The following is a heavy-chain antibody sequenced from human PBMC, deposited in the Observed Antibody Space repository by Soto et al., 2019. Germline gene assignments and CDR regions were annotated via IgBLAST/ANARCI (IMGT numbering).Heavy chain of an antibody. J-gene: IGHJ4*02. CDR2: IIPIFGTA. Sequence: QVQLVQSGAEVKKPGSSVKVSCKASGGTFSSYAISWVRQAPGHGLEWMGGIIPIFGTANYAQKFQGRVTMTADESTSTADMELSSLRSEDTAVYYCARDGTDYGDYNCYDYWGQGTLVTVSS. CDR1: GGTFSSYA. V-gene: IGHV1-69*01. CDR3: ARDGTDYGDYNCYDY. D-gene: IGHD4-17*01.